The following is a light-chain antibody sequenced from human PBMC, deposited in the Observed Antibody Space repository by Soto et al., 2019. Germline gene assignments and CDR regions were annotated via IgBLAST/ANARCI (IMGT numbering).Light chain of an antibody. Sequence: DSQRTQSPSTLSASVGDRVTITCRASQSISSWLAWYQQKPGKAPKVLIYKASNLESGVPSRFSGSGSGTEFTLTISSLQSDDFATYYCQHYYGYSWTFGQGTRLEIK. CDR2: KAS. CDR3: QHYYGYSWT. CDR1: QSISSW. V-gene: IGKV1-5*03. J-gene: IGKJ5*01.